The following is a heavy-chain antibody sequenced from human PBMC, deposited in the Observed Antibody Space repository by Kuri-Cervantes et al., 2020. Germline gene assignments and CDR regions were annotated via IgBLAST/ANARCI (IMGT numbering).Heavy chain of an antibody. J-gene: IGHJ6*02. Sequence: ASVKVSCKVSGYTLTELSMHWVRQAPGKGLEWMGGFDPEDGETIYAQKFQGRVTMTEDTPTDTAYMELSSLRSEDTAVYYCARSMWELPTDYYYGMDVWGQGTTVTVSS. CDR2: FDPEDGET. D-gene: IGHD1-26*01. CDR3: ARSMWELPTDYYYGMDV. V-gene: IGHV1-24*01. CDR1: GYTLTELS.